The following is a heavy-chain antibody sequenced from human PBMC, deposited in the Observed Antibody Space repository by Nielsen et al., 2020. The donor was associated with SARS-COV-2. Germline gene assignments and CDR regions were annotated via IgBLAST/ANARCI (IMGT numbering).Heavy chain of an antibody. CDR1: GGSFGGYY. CDR2: VNYRGGT. J-gene: IGHJ4*02. V-gene: IGHV4-34*01. Sequence: SETLSLTCAVYGGSFGGYYWSWIRQPPGKGLEWIGEVNYRGGTNYNPSLKSRVTISMDASKNQFSLKLSSVTAADTAVYYCAREARGMDYFDYWGQGTLVTVSS. CDR3: AREARGMDYFDY. D-gene: IGHD5-24*01.